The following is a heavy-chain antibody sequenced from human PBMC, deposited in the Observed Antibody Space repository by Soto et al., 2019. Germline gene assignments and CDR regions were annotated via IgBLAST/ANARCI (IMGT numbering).Heavy chain of an antibody. CDR3: AKNQGVELVPLATVDWFDP. CDR1: GFTFSSYA. CDR2: ISGSGGST. J-gene: IGHJ5*02. V-gene: IGHV3-23*01. D-gene: IGHD1-26*01. Sequence: GGSLRLSCAASGFTFSSYAMSWVRQAPGKGLEWVSAISGSGGSTYYADSVKGRFTISRDNSKNTLYLQMNSLRAEDTAVYHCAKNQGVELVPLATVDWFDPWGQGSVVTVSS.